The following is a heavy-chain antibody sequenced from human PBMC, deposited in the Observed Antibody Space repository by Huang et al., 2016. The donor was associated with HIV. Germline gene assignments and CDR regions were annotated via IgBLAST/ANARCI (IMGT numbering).Heavy chain of an antibody. J-gene: IGHJ4*02. CDR1: GGTFSKYA. V-gene: IGHV1-69*13. Sequence: QVQLVQSGAEVKTPGSSVKVSCKASGGTFSKYAISWVRQAPGQGLAWMGGSIPMVGTPNYARKFQGRVTITADDSTSTTYVEVSSLRSEDTALYYCARGQLGSYGDYDVLYWGQGTLVTVSS. CDR2: SIPMVGTP. D-gene: IGHD4-17*01. CDR3: ARGQLGSYGDYDVLY.